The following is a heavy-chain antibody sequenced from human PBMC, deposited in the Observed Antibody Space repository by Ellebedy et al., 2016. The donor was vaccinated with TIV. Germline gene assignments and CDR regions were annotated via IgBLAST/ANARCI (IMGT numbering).Heavy chain of an antibody. J-gene: IGHJ6*02. Sequence: GESLKISXKASGYKFTTYWIAWVRQMPGKGLEWMGVIYPEDSDIRYNQSFQGHVTISTDNSISAAYLQWNSLKASDTAMYYCARHTKGAMDVWGQGTTVTVSS. V-gene: IGHV5-51*01. CDR2: IYPEDSDI. CDR3: ARHTKGAMDV. CDR1: GYKFTTYW. D-gene: IGHD2-8*01.